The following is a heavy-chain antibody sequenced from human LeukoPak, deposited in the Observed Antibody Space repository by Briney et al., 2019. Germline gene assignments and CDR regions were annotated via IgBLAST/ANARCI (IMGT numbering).Heavy chain of an antibody. CDR3: TTHYYDSSGYHYGAFDY. CDR1: GFTFSGSA. J-gene: IGHJ4*02. V-gene: IGHV3-73*01. CDR2: VRSRANSYAT. D-gene: IGHD3-22*01. Sequence: GGSLRLSCAASGFTFSGSAMHWVRQASGKGLEWVGRVRSRANSYATTYAASVKGRFSISRDDSKNTAFLEMNSLKTEDTAVYYCTTHYYDSSGYHYGAFDYWGQETLVTVSS.